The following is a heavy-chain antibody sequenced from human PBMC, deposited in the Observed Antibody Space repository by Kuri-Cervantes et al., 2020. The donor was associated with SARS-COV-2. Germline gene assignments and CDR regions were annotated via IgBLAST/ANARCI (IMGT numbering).Heavy chain of an antibody. CDR1: GFTVSSNY. V-gene: IGHV3-53*01. J-gene: IGHJ4*02. CDR3: ARDYPLVDC. CDR2: IYSGGST. Sequence: GESLKISCAASGFTVSSNYMSWVRQAPGKGLEWVSGIYSGGSTYNADSVKGRFTISRDNSKNTLYLQMNSLRAEDTAVYYCARDYPLVDCWGQGSLVTVSS.